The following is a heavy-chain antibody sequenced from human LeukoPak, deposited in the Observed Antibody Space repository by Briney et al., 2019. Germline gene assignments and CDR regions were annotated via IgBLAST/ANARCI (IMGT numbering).Heavy chain of an antibody. V-gene: IGHV1-69*13. D-gene: IGHD4-23*01. Sequence: ASVKVSCKASGGTFSSYAISWVRQAPGQGLEWMGGIIPIFGATNYAQNFQGRVTITADESTSTAYMELSSLRSEDTAVYYCARDPRSRYGGPIRDYWGQGTLVTVSS. J-gene: IGHJ4*02. CDR3: ARDPRSRYGGPIRDY. CDR2: IIPIFGAT. CDR1: GGTFSSYA.